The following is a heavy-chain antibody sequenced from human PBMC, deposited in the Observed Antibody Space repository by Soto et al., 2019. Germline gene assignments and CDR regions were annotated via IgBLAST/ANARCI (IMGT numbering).Heavy chain of an antibody. CDR2: IIPILNSP. CDR1: GGTFGSYA. V-gene: IGHV1-69*13. J-gene: IGHJ6*02. D-gene: IGHD2-2*01. Sequence: SVKVSCKASGGTFGSYAITWVRRAPGQGLEWLGGIIPILNSPAYAQKFKARVVITADEITNTAYMELNSLRFDDTAVYYCAREAPYCTSATCPKFYGMDVWGQGTTVTVSS. CDR3: AREAPYCTSATCPKFYGMDV.